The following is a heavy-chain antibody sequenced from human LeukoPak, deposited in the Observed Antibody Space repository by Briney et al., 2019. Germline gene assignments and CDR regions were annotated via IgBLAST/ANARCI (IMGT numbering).Heavy chain of an antibody. Sequence: SETLSLTCGVYGGSFSGYYWSWIRQPPGKGLEWIGEINHSGSTNYNASLKSRVTISVDTSKNQFSLKVNSVTAADTAVYYCASSRDRSSIAARRLRVADRHFDYWGQGTLVTVSS. D-gene: IGHD6-6*01. CDR2: INHSGST. V-gene: IGHV4-34*01. CDR1: GGSFSGYY. CDR3: ASSRDRSSIAARRLRVADRHFDY. J-gene: IGHJ4*02.